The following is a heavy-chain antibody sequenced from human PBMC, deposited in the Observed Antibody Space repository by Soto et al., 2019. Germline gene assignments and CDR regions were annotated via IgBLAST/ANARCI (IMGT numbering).Heavy chain of an antibody. CDR1: GFTFTTYW. CDR2: IYPDDSDT. Sequence: GESLKISCRGSGFTFTTYWIGWVRQMPGKGLEWMGVIYPDDSDTKYNPSFQGRVTISADKSNSTAYLQWSSLKASDTAMYYCARSRVRTYGMDVWGQGTTVTVSS. V-gene: IGHV5-51*01. D-gene: IGHD1-1*01. CDR3: ARSRVRTYGMDV. J-gene: IGHJ6*02.